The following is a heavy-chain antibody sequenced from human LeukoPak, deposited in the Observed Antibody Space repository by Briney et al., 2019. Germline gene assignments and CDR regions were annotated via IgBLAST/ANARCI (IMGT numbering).Heavy chain of an antibody. CDR1: GSTFSSYA. V-gene: IGHV3-23*01. Sequence: GESLRLSCAASGSTFSSYAMSWVRQVPGKGLEWVSGITGGGGSTYYADSVKGRFTISRDNSKNTLFLQMNSLRVEDTAVYYCAKDHVGVVPDAFDIWGQGTMVTVSS. D-gene: IGHD6-6*01. CDR3: AKDHVGVVPDAFDI. J-gene: IGHJ3*02. CDR2: ITGGGGST.